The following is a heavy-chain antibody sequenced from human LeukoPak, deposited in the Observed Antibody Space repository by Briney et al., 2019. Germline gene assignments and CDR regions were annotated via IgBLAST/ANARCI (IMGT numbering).Heavy chain of an antibody. D-gene: IGHD3-22*01. CDR2: ISAYNGNT. Sequence: GASVKVSCKASGYTFTSYGISGVRQAPGQGLEWMGWISAYNGNTNYAQKLQGRVTMTTDTSTSTAYMELRSLRSDDTAVYYCAATYYYDSSGYWDYYYYMDVWGKGTTVTVSS. CDR3: AATYYYDSSGYWDYYYYMDV. CDR1: GYTFTSYG. V-gene: IGHV1-18*01. J-gene: IGHJ6*03.